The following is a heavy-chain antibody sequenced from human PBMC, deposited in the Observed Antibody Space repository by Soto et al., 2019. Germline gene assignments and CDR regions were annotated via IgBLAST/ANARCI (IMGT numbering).Heavy chain of an antibody. CDR2: ISSSSSYI. J-gene: IGHJ4*02. CDR1: GFTFSSYS. Sequence: EVQLVESGGGLVKPGGSLRLSCAASGFTFSSYSMNWVRQAPGKGLEWVSSISSSSSYIYYADSVKGRFTISRDNAKNSLYLQMNSLRAEDTAVYYCAPVSSVPASKGTYWGQGTLVTVSS. V-gene: IGHV3-21*01. D-gene: IGHD2-2*01. CDR3: APVSSVPASKGTY.